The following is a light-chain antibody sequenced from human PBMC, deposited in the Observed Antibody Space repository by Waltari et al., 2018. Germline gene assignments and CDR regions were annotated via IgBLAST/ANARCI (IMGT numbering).Light chain of an antibody. Sequence: QSALTQPASVSGSPGQSITISCTGTSSDVGSYNYVSWYQQHPGNAPKLMIYDVSYRPSEVSNLFSGSKSGNTASLTISGLQAEDEADYYCSSYITTNTLELFGGGTSLTVL. CDR1: SSDVGSYNY. V-gene: IGLV2-14*03. J-gene: IGLJ2*01. CDR3: SSYITTNTLEL. CDR2: DVS.